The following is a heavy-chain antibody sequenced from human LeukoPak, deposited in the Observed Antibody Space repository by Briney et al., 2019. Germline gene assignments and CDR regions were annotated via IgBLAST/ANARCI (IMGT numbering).Heavy chain of an antibody. CDR3: ARLGYCSSASCGPLDY. J-gene: IGHJ4*02. CDR2: INHSGST. V-gene: IGHV4-34*01. Sequence: SETLSLTCAVYGGSFSGYYWSWIRQPPGKGLEWIGKINHSGSTNYNPSLKSRVTISVDTSKNHFSLKLNSVTAADTALYYCARLGYCSSASCGPLDYWGQGTLVTVSS. D-gene: IGHD2-2*01. CDR1: GGSFSGYY.